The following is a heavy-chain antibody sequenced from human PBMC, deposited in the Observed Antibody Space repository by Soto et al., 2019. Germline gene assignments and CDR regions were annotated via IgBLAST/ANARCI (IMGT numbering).Heavy chain of an antibody. CDR3: ARGHYYYSGMDV. J-gene: IGHJ6*02. CDR2: IYYSGTT. CDR1: NGSVSSGTYS. V-gene: IGHV4-30-2*01. Sequence: PSETLSLTCTVSNGSVSSGTYSWSWVRQPPGKGLEWIGYIYYSGTTYYTPSLKSRLTMSMDRANDHFSLNLTSVTAADTAVYFCARGHYYYSGMDVWGQGAMVTVSS.